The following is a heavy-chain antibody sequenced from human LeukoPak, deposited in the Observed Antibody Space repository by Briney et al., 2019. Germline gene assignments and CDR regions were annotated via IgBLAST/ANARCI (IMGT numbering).Heavy chain of an antibody. D-gene: IGHD2-2*01. J-gene: IGHJ4*02. CDR1: GGSISSGGYY. V-gene: IGHV4-31*03. CDR3: AREPVGYCSSTSCYSWIDY. CDR2: IYYSGST. Sequence: SETLSLTCTVSGGSISSGGYYWSWIRQHPGKGLEWIGYIYYSGSTYYNPSLKSRVTISVDTSKNQFSLKLSSVTAADTAMYYCAREPVGYCSSTSCYSWIDYWGQGTLVTVSS.